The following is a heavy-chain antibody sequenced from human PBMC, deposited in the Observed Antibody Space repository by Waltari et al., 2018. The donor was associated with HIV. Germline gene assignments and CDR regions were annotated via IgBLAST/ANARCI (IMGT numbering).Heavy chain of an antibody. J-gene: IGHJ6*02. CDR1: GGSISSSVYY. CDR3: ARLGHLLRGRSSDDRYGMDV. CDR2: IYYSEGT. D-gene: IGHD6-6*01. V-gene: IGHV4-39*01. Sequence: QLQLQESGPGLVKPSETLSLTCTVSGGSISSSVYYWGWIRQPPGKGVAWLGSIYYSEGTYDNSSLTIRVTSSVDTSKNQFSLRLTSATAADTAAYYCARLGHLLRGRSSDDRYGMDVWGQGTTVTVSS.